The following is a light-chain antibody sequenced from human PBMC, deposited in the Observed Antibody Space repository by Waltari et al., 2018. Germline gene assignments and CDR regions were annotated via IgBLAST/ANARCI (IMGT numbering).Light chain of an antibody. J-gene: IGLJ3*02. CDR3: CSYAGSITFWV. Sequence: QSALTQPRSVSGSPGQSVTISCTGTSSAVGCYNYVSWYQHHPGKAPKLIIYYVTKRPSGVPDRFSASKSDNTASLTISGLQAEDEADYYCCSYAGSITFWVFGGGTKLTVL. CDR2: YVT. CDR1: SSAVGCYNY. V-gene: IGLV2-11*01.